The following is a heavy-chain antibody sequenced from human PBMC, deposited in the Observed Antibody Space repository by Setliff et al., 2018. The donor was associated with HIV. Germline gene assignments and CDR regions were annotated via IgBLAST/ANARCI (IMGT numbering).Heavy chain of an antibody. CDR3: ARGRDYTGSWFRPFYLDF. V-gene: IGHV4-34*01. CDR2: INHSGST. J-gene: IGHJ4*01. D-gene: IGHD3-3*01. Sequence: SETLSLTCAVYGGSFSAYHWSWIRQPPGKGLEWLGEINHSGSTAYNLALGSRVSMSIDTSKNQFSLKLTSVTAADTAIYYCARGRDYTGSWFRPFYLDFWGHGNLVTVSS. CDR1: GGSFSAYH.